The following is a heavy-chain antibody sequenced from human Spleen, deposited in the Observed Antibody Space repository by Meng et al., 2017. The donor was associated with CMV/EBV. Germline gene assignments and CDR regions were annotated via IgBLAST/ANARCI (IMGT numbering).Heavy chain of an antibody. CDR3: ARTSGTLGWFDP. CDR1: GYTFTGYY. V-gene: IGHV1-2*02. D-gene: IGHD1-1*01. CDR2: INPNSGGT. J-gene: IGHJ5*02. Sequence: ASVKVSCKASGYTFTGYYMHWVRRAPGQGLEWMGWINPNSGGTNYTQKFQGRVTMTRDTSISTAYMELSRLRSDDTAIYYCARTSGTLGWFDPWGQGILVTVSS.